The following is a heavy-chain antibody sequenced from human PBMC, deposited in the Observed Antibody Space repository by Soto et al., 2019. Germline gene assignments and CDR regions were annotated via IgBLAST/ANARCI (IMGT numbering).Heavy chain of an antibody. D-gene: IGHD3-10*01. CDR1: GFTFSSYD. CDR2: IGTAGDT. V-gene: IGHV3-13*01. J-gene: IGHJ6*02. Sequence: GGSLRLSCAASGFTFSSYDMHWVRQATGKGLQWVSAIGTAGDTYYPGSVKGRFTISRENAKNSLYLQMNSLRAEDTAVYYCAREGLLWFGELLYYYGMVVWGQGTTVTVSS. CDR3: AREGLLWFGELLYYYGMVV.